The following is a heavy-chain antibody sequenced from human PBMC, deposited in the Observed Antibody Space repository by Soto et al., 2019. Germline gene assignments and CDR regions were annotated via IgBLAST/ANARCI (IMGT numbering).Heavy chain of an antibody. D-gene: IGHD4-17*01. V-gene: IGHV4-61*01. CDR2: VYYSGTT. J-gene: IGHJ4*02. CDR1: GGSVSSKTYY. CDR3: ARTTAVPNTLRSRYFFDY. Sequence: SETLSLTCSVSGGSVSSKTYYWSWIRQPPGKRLEWIGYVYYSGTTNYNPSLKSRVTISVDLSKNQFSLRLSSVTTADTALYYCARTTAVPNTLRSRYFFDYWGQGTLGTVS.